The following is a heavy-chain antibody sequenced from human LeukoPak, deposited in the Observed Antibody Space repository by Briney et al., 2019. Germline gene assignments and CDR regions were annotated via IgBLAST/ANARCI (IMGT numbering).Heavy chain of an antibody. CDR2: IIPIFGTA. CDR3: ARGRDYYYYGMDV. Sequence: GASVKVSCKASGGTFSSYAISWVRQAPGQGLEWMGGIIPIFGTANYAQKFQGRVTVTADESTSTAYMELSSLRSEDTAVYYCARGRDYYYYGMDVWGQGTTVTVSS. V-gene: IGHV1-69*13. CDR1: GGTFSSYA. J-gene: IGHJ6*02.